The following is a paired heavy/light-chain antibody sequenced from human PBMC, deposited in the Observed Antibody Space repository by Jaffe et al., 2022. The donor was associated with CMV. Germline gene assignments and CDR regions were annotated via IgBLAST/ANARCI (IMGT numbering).Light chain of an antibody. Sequence: PVLTQSSSASASLGSSVKLTCTLSSGHSTYIIAWHQQQPGKAPRYLMKLERSGSYDRGSGVPDRFSGSSSGADRYLTISNLQSEDEANYFCETWDSNVHKVFGGGTKVTVL. CDR2: LERSGSY. CDR1: SGHSTYI. J-gene: IGLJ2*01. V-gene: IGLV4-60*03. CDR3: ETWDSNVHKV.
Heavy chain of an antibody. Sequence: EVQLVESGGGLIQPGGSLRLSCAVSGFTVSSNYMNWVRQAPGKGLEWVSVFYSGGSTYFADSVKGRFTISRDNSKNTLYLQMNSLRAEDTAVYYCARDSPYCSGTSCYIDYWGQGTLVTVSS. J-gene: IGHJ4*02. V-gene: IGHV3-53*01. CDR2: FYSGGST. CDR3: ARDSPYCSGTSCYIDY. CDR1: GFTVSSNY. D-gene: IGHD2-2*02.